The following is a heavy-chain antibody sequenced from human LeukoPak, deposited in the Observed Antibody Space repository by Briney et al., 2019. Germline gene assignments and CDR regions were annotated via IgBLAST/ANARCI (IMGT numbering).Heavy chain of an antibody. Sequence: SETLSLTCTVSGGSISSYYWSWIRQPPGKGLEWIGYIYTSGSTNYNPSLKSRVTISVDTSKNQFSLKLSSVTAADTAVYYWARTSCGGDCSLDPWGQGTLVTVSS. V-gene: IGHV4-4*09. J-gene: IGHJ5*02. CDR3: ARTSCGGDCSLDP. CDR2: IYTSGST. CDR1: GGSISSYY. D-gene: IGHD2-21*02.